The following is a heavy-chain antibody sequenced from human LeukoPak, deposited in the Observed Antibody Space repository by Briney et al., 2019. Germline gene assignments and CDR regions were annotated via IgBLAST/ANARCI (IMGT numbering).Heavy chain of an antibody. CDR1: GLTFSDSY. D-gene: IGHD3-22*01. CDR3: ARAVMLSLVFDSRGYSQD. V-gene: IGHV3-11*06. J-gene: IGHJ4*02. CDR2: ISSRSTYT. Sequence: GGSLSLSCAASGLTFSDSYMSWVRQAPGKGLEGVSYISSRSTYTEYAGSVKGRFTISRDNAKNSLYLQMNSLRDDDTAVYYCARAVMLSLVFDSRGYSQDWGQGSLVTVSS.